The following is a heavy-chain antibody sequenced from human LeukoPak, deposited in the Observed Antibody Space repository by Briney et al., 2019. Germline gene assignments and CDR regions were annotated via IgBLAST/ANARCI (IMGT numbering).Heavy chain of an antibody. CDR3: ARLGGYSSGWYLGLGAFDI. Sequence: GESLKISCKGSGYSFTSYWIGWVRQMPGKGLEWMGIIYPGDSDTRYSPSFQGQVTISADKSISTAYLQWSSLKASDTAMYYCARLGGYSSGWYLGLGAFDIWGQGTMVTVSS. J-gene: IGHJ3*02. CDR1: GYSFTSYW. V-gene: IGHV5-51*01. CDR2: IYPGDSDT. D-gene: IGHD6-19*01.